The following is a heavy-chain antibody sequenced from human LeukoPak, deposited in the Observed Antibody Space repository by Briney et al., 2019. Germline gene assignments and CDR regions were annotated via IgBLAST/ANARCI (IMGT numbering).Heavy chain of an antibody. CDR3: ARVYDYVFDY. CDR1: GFTVSSSH. CDR2: IYSGGDT. J-gene: IGHJ4*02. Sequence: GGSLRLSCAASGFTVSSSHMTWVRQAVGKGLEWVSFIYSGGDTSYADSVKGRFTISRDNSKNTLYLQMNSLRAEDTAVYYCARVYDYVFDYWGQGTLVTVSS. V-gene: IGHV3-53*01. D-gene: IGHD3-10*02.